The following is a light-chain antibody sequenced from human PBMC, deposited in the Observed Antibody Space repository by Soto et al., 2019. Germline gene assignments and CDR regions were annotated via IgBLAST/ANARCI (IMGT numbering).Light chain of an antibody. CDR1: QTISRNY. J-gene: IGKJ1*01. V-gene: IGKV3-20*01. CDR2: GAS. Sequence: ELVLTQSPGTLSLSPGERATVSRRASQTISRNYLVWYQKKPGQAPRLLIYGASTRATGIPDRFTGSGSGTDFTLTITRLEPEDFAVYYCQQYGGSVPWTVGQGTKVDIK. CDR3: QQYGGSVPWT.